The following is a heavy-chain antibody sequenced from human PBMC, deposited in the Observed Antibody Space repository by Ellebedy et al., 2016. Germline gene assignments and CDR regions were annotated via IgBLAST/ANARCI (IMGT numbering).Heavy chain of an antibody. Sequence: KVSXXGSGYSFTSYWITWVRQMPGKGLEWMGRIDPSDSYTNYSPSFQGHVTISADKSISTAYLQWSSLKASDTAMYYCARSYDISAYYFDYWGQGTLVTVSS. D-gene: IGHD3-9*01. V-gene: IGHV5-10-1*01. CDR2: IDPSDSYT. CDR1: GYSFTSYW. CDR3: ARSYDISAYYFDY. J-gene: IGHJ4*02.